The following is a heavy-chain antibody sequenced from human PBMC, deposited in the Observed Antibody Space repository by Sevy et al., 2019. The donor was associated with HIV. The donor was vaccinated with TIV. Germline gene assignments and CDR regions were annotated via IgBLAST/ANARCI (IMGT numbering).Heavy chain of an antibody. CDR3: AKDYLTMVLGIDY. V-gene: IGHV3-30*02. D-gene: IGHD3-10*01. J-gene: IGHJ4*02. CDR2: IWYDGTNK. Sequence: GGSLRLSCAASGFSISGYGMHWVRQAPGKGLEWVAVIWYDGTNKEYADSVKGRFTISRDNSKNTLYLQMNSLRAEDTAVYYCAKDYLTMVLGIDYWGQGTLVTVSS. CDR1: GFSISGYG.